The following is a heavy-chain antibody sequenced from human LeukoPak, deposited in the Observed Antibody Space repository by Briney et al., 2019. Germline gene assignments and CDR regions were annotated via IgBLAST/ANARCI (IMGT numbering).Heavy chain of an antibody. D-gene: IGHD4-17*01. V-gene: IGHV3-30*03. CDR1: GFTFSSYA. J-gene: IGHJ6*02. CDR3: ARGFPYDDPTEGYYYLMDV. CDR2: ISYDGSNK. Sequence: GGSLRLSCAASGFTFSSYAMSWVRQAPGKGLEWVSVISYDGSNKYYADSVKGRFTISRDNSKNMFYVQINSLRPEDTAVYYCARGFPYDDPTEGYYYLMDVWGQGTTVTVSS.